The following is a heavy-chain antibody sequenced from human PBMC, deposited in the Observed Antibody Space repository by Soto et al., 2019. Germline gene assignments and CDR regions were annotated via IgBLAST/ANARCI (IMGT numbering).Heavy chain of an antibody. D-gene: IGHD4-17*01. CDR1: GFTFSSYS. V-gene: IGHV3-48*01. J-gene: IGHJ6*03. CDR2: ISSSSSTI. CDR3: ARDPPTTVTTYYYMDV. Sequence: GGSLRLSCAASGFTFSSYSMNWVRQAPGKGLEWVSYISSSSSTIYYADSVKGRFTISRDNAKNSLYLQMNSLRAEDTAVYYCARDPPTTVTTYYYMDVWGKGTTVTVSS.